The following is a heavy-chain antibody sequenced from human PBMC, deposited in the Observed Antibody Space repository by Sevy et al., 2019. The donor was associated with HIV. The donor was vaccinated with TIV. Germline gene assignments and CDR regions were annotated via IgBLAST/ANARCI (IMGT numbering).Heavy chain of an antibody. V-gene: IGHV3-53*01. J-gene: IGHJ6*02. D-gene: IGHD1-26*01. Sequence: GGSLRLSCAASGFTVSSNYMSWVRQAPGKGLEWVSVIYSGGSTYYADSVKGRFTTSRDNSKNTLYLQMNSLRAEDTAVYYCASEWAGSIYYGMDVWGQGTTVTVSS. CDR3: ASEWAGSIYYGMDV. CDR1: GFTVSSNY. CDR2: IYSGGST.